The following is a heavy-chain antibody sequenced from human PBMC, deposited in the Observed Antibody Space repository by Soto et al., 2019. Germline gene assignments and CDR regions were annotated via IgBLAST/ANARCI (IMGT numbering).Heavy chain of an antibody. J-gene: IGHJ6*02. V-gene: IGHV3-23*01. D-gene: IGHD6-13*01. CDR2: ISGSAGST. CDR1: GFTFSSYA. Sequence: PGGSLRLSCAASGFTFSSYAMSWVRQAPGKGLEWVSAISGSAGSTYYADSVKGRFTISRDSSKNTLFLQMNSLRAEDTAVYYCSKDMYCSSWYFYYYSMDVWGQGSTGTVSS. CDR3: SKDMYCSSWYFYYYSMDV.